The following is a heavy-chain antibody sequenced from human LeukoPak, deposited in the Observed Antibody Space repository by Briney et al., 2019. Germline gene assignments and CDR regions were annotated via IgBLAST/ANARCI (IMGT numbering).Heavy chain of an antibody. Sequence: PGGSLRLSCAASGFTFTYYHMHWVRQAPGKGLEWVSYINSRSTTLYYADSVKGRFTISRGNAMNSLYLEINSLRAEDTAVYYCARGTYSSGWLEFSDFDFWGQGILVTVSS. J-gene: IGHJ4*02. CDR2: INSRSTTL. V-gene: IGHV3-48*01. CDR3: ARGTYSSGWLEFSDFDF. CDR1: GFTFTYYH. D-gene: IGHD6-19*01.